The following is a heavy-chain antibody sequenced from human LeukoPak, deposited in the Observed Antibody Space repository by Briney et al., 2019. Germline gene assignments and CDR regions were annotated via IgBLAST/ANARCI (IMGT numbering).Heavy chain of an antibody. CDR1: GLSFSSYW. CDR2: IKQDGSEK. CDR3: VSRRRTATACFAASFNCFDY. Sequence: GGSLRLSCTASGLSFSSYWLTWVRQAPGKGLEWVANIKQDGSEKNYVASVKGRFTISRDDTKNSLYLQMNSLRDEDTAVYHCVSRRRTATACFAASFNCFDYWGQGTLVTVSS. D-gene: IGHD2-15*01. J-gene: IGHJ4*02. V-gene: IGHV3-7*03.